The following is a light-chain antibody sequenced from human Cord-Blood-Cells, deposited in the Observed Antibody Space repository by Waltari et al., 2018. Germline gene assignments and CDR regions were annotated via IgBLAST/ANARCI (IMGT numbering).Light chain of an antibody. CDR1: QDVSNY. Sequence: DIQMTQSPFSLSASAALTVTITCQASQDVSNYLNWYQQKPGKAPKLLIYDASNMETGVPARFSGSGSGTDFTFTISSLQPEDIATYYCQQYDNLPYSFGQGTKLEIK. J-gene: IGKJ2*03. CDR3: QQYDNLPYS. CDR2: DAS. V-gene: IGKV1-33*01.